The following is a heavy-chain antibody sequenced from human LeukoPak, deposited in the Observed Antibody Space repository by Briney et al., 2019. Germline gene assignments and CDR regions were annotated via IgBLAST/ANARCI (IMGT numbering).Heavy chain of an antibody. CDR1: GFAFSRYG. CDR2: ISGSGGNT. D-gene: IGHD5-18*01. J-gene: IGHJ4*02. V-gene: IGHV3-23*01. CDR3: AKGPSAYSYGSFDY. Sequence: GSLRLSCAASGFAFSRYGMSWVRQAPGKGLEWVSSISGSGGNTYYADSVKGRFTISRDNSKNTLYLQMNSLRADDTAVYYCAKGPSAYSYGSFDYWGQGTLVTVSS.